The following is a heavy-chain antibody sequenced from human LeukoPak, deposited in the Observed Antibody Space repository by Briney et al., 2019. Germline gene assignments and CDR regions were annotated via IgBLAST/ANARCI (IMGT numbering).Heavy chain of an antibody. CDR1: GFTFSSYA. D-gene: IGHD2-15*01. J-gene: IGHJ6*04. V-gene: IGHV3-23*01. CDR2: ISGSGGST. Sequence: PGGSLRLSCAASGFTFSSYAMSWVRQAPGKGLEWVSAISGSGGSTYYADSVKGRFTISRDNSRNTLYLQMSSLRAEDTAVYYCAKGAAYYYYYGVDVWGKGTTVTVSS. CDR3: AKGAAYYYYYGVDV.